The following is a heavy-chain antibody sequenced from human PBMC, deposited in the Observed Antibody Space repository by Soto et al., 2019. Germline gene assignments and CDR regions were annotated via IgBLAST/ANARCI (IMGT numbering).Heavy chain of an antibody. D-gene: IGHD3-9*01. CDR1: GGSISSGDYY. Sequence: QVQLQESGPGLVKPSQTLSLTCTVSGGSISSGDYYWSWIRQPPGKGLEWIGYIYYSGSTYYNPSLKSRVTISVDTSKNQFSLKLSSVTAADTAVYYCARGGSYDILTGYYPPAWFDPWGQGTLVTVSS. J-gene: IGHJ5*02. V-gene: IGHV4-30-4*01. CDR2: IYYSGST. CDR3: ARGGSYDILTGYYPPAWFDP.